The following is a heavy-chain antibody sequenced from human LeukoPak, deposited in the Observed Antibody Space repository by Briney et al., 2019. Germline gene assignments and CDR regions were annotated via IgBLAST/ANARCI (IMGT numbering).Heavy chain of an antibody. CDR2: ISSSSSYI. CDR1: GFTFSSYS. J-gene: IGHJ4*02. Sequence: GSLRLSCAASGFTFSSYSMNWVRQAPGKGLEWVSSISSSSSYIYYADSVKGRFTISRDNVKNSLYLQMNSLRAKDTAVYYCARGFGGVSGLWGQGTLVTVSS. D-gene: IGHD2-8*02. CDR3: ARGFGGVSGL. V-gene: IGHV3-21*01.